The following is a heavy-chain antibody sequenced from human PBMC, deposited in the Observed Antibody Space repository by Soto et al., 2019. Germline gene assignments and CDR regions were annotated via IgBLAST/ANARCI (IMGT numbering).Heavy chain of an antibody. Sequence: QTLSLTCAISMDRLSRKSAACTWIRQSPSRGPESLGRRYYRSRWYNEYAVSVKSRITINPDTSKNQFSLQLNSVTPEDTAVYYCARSTSVFDYWGQGTQVTVSS. J-gene: IGHJ4*02. CDR1: MDRLSRKSAA. CDR3: ARSTSVFDY. CDR2: RYYRSRWYN. V-gene: IGHV6-1*01.